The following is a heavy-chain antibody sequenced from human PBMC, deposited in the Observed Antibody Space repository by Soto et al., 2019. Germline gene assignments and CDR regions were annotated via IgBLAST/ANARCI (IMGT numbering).Heavy chain of an antibody. CDR3: ARATVTYYYFDY. V-gene: IGHV4-30-2*01. D-gene: IGHD4-17*01. Sequence: PSETLSLTCAVSGGSISSGGYSWSWIRQPAGKGLEWIGFIYHSGSTNYNPSLKSRVTMSVDRSKNQFSLKLRSVNAADTAVYYCARATVTYYYFDYWGQGTLVTGSS. CDR2: IYHSGST. CDR1: GGSISSGGYS. J-gene: IGHJ4*02.